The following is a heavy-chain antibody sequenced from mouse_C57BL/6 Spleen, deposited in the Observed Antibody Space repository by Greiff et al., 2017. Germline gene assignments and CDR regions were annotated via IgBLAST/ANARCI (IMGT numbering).Heavy chain of an antibody. Sequence: EVQVVESGPELVKPGASVKISCKASGYSFTDYNMNWVKQSNGKSLEWIGVINPNYGTTSYNQKFKGKATLTVDQSSSTAYMQLNSLTSEDSAVYYCAREGYYGSSPYWYFDVWGTGTTVTVSS. CDR3: AREGYYGSSPYWYFDV. CDR2: INPNYGTT. CDR1: GYSFTDYN. J-gene: IGHJ1*03. V-gene: IGHV1-39*01. D-gene: IGHD1-1*01.